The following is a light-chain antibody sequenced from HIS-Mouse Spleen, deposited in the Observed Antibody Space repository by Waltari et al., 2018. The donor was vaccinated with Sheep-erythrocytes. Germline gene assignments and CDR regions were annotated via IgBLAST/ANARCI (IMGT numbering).Light chain of an antibody. CDR2: EGS. Sequence: QSALTQPASVSGSPGQSITISCTGTSSDVGSYNLVSWYQQHPGKAPKLMIYEGSKRPSGVSNRCSGSKSGNTASLTISGRQAEDEADYYCCSYAGSSTPWVFGGGTKLTVL. CDR1: SSDVGSYNL. J-gene: IGLJ3*02. CDR3: CSYAGSSTPWV. V-gene: IGLV2-23*01.